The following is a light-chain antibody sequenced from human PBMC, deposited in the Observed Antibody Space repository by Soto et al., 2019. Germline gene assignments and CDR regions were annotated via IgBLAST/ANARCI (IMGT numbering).Light chain of an antibody. V-gene: IGKV1-9*01. CDR1: QSVLNN. J-gene: IGKJ4*01. CDR3: KQVITHRRT. Sequence: IQRLQSQYDMSASVGDRVTITCRPSQSVLNNMACYQQKPEKPPKLLIYEESTLHSGVPSRVSGRKAETQFTLTVDCRQTEEFATYDNKQVITHRRTSGGGPRWIS. CDR2: EES.